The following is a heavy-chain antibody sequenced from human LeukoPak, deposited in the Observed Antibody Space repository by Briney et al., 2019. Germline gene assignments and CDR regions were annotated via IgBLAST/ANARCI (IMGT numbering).Heavy chain of an antibody. CDR2: IYYRGST. Sequence: SETLSLTCTVSGGSISSSNHFWGWIRQPPRMGLEWIGTIYYRGSTSYSPSLKSRVTISVDTSKNQFSLNMTSVTAADTAVYFCARERTSTMIVVDDAFDAWGQGTMVTVSS. J-gene: IGHJ3*01. V-gene: IGHV4-39*02. D-gene: IGHD3-22*01. CDR3: ARERTSTMIVVDDAFDA. CDR1: GGSISSSNHF.